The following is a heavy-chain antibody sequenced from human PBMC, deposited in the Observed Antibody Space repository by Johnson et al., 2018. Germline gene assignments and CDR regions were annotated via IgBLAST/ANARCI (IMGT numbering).Heavy chain of an antibody. CDR1: GFTFDDYA. Sequence: EVQLVESGGGLVQPGRSLRLSCAASGFTFDDYAMHWVRQAPGKGLEWVSGISWNSGSIGYADSVKGRFTISRDNAKNSLYLQMNSLRAEDTDLYYCAKANRSSYYYYDMDVWGKGTTVTVSS. CDR2: ISWNSGSI. J-gene: IGHJ6*03. D-gene: IGHD6-13*01. V-gene: IGHV3-9*01. CDR3: AKANRSSYYYYDMDV.